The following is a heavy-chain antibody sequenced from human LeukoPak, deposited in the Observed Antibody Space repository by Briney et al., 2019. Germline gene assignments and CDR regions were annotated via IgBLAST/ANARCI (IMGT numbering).Heavy chain of an antibody. D-gene: IGHD3-10*01. Sequence: ASVKVSCKASGGTFSSYAISWVRQAPEQGLEWMGRIIPILGIANYAQKFQGRVTITADKSTSTAYMELSSLRSEDTAVYYCAREAPYYYGSGSYYNVRKGGIDYWGQGTLVTVSS. CDR3: AREAPYYYGSGSYYNVRKGGIDY. CDR2: IIPILGIA. J-gene: IGHJ4*02. CDR1: GGTFSSYA. V-gene: IGHV1-69*04.